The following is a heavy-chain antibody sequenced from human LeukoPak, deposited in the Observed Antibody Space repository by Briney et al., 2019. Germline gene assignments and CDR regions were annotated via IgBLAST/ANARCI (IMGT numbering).Heavy chain of an antibody. D-gene: IGHD3-22*01. CDR2: ISYGGGSK. J-gene: IGHJ4*02. CDR3: ARDSGDSSGYYPGY. CDR1: GFTFSNYA. Sequence: GGSLRLSCAASGFTFSNYAMSWVRQAPGKGLEWVSAISYGGGSKYYADSVKGRFTISRDNSKNTVYLQMNSLRVEDTAVYYCARDSGDSSGYYPGYWGQGTLVTVSS. V-gene: IGHV3-23*01.